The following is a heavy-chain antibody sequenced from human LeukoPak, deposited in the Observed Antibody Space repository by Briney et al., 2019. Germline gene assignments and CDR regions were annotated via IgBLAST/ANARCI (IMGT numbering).Heavy chain of an antibody. CDR3: ARDHYGSGSYYPFDY. Sequence: GASVKVSFKASGYTFTNYGISWVRQAPGQGLEWMGWISAYNGNTKYAQKLQGRVTMTTDTSTSTAYMELRSLRSDDTALYYCARDHYGSGSYYPFDYWGQGTLVTVSS. J-gene: IGHJ4*02. V-gene: IGHV1-18*01. CDR2: ISAYNGNT. D-gene: IGHD3-10*01. CDR1: GYTFTNYG.